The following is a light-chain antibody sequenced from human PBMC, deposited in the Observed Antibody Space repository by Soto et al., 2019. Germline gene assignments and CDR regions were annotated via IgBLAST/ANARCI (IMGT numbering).Light chain of an antibody. CDR1: QDISNY. V-gene: IGKV1-33*01. Sequence: DIQMTQSPSSLSASVGDRVTITCQASQDISNYLYWYQQKPGEAPKLLIYDASNSETGVPSRFSGSGSGTDFTFPISSLQPEDSETYYYQQYDNLPRGFTFGPGTKVDIK. CDR3: QQYDNLPRGFT. CDR2: DAS. J-gene: IGKJ3*01.